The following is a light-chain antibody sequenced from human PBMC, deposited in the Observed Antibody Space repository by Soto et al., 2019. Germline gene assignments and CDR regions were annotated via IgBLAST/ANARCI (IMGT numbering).Light chain of an antibody. CDR2: GAS. J-gene: IGKJ1*01. Sequence: EIVLTQAPGTLSLSQGERGTLSCRASENVRNNYLAWYQQTPGQAPRLLISGASKRATGTPDRFSGSGSGTDFTLTINRLEPEDFAVYYCQQYSFMWTFGQGTKVDTK. V-gene: IGKV3-20*01. CDR1: ENVRNNY. CDR3: QQYSFMWT.